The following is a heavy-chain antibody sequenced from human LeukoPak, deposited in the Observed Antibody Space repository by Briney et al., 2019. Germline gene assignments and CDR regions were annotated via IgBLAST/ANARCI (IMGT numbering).Heavy chain of an antibody. CDR3: ARRRLDYYDSSGTFDY. J-gene: IGHJ4*02. V-gene: IGHV4-39*01. CDR2: IYYSGST. D-gene: IGHD3-22*01. Sequence: SETLSLTCTVSGGSISSSSYYWGWIRQPPGKGLEWIGSIYYSGSTYYNPSLKSRVTISVDTSKNQFPLKLSSVTAADTAVYYCARRRLDYYDSSGTFDYWGQGTLVTVSS. CDR1: GGSISSSSYY.